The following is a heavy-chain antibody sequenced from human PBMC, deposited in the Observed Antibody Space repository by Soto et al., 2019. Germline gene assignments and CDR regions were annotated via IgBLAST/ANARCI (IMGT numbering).Heavy chain of an antibody. CDR1: GFTFSSYG. CDR3: AKAPQYSSSHLDY. V-gene: IGHV3-30*18. CDR2: ISYDGSNK. Sequence: GGSLRLSCAASGFTFSSYGMHWVRQAPGKGLEWVAVISYDGSNKYYADSVKGQFTISRDNSKNTLYLQMNSLRAEDTAVYYCAKAPQYSSSHLDYWGQGTLVTVSS. D-gene: IGHD6-13*01. J-gene: IGHJ4*02.